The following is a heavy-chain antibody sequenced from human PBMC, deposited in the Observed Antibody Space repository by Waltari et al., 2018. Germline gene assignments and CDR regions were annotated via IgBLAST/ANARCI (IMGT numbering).Heavy chain of an antibody. V-gene: IGHV3-23*01. CDR3: AQGLSYCSGTSCFNWFDP. CDR1: RVPFNHYA. J-gene: IGHJ5*02. D-gene: IGHD2-2*01. Sequence: EMQLLESGGGWVQPGGSLRLSCVSSRVPFNHYAIYWFRQAPGKGLEWVSGISSGGHTTYYADSVKGRFTSSRDNSKKTLYLQMESLRAEDTGVYYCAQGLSYCSGTSCFNWFDPWGQGTPVTVSS. CDR2: ISSGGHTT.